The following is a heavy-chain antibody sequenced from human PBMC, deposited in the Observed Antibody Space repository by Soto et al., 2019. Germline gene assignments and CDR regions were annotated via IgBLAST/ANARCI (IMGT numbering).Heavy chain of an antibody. D-gene: IGHD3-10*01. Sequence: GGSLRLACAASGFTFSSYSMNWIRQAPGKGLEWVSSISSSSSYIYYADSVKGRFTISRDNAKNSLYLQMNSLRAEDTAVYYCASPDYYGSGSLLNWFDPWGQGTLVTVSP. CDR1: GFTFSSYS. CDR2: ISSSSSYI. J-gene: IGHJ5*02. V-gene: IGHV3-21*01. CDR3: ASPDYYGSGSLLNWFDP.